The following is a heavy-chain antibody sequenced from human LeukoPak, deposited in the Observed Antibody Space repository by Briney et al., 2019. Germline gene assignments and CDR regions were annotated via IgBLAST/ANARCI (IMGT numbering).Heavy chain of an antibody. Sequence: PSETLSLTCTVSGGSISSGDYYWSWVRQPPGKGLEWIGYIYHSGSTYYNPSLKSRVTISVDRSKNQFSLKLSSVTAADTAVYYCARAVWGSLDYWGQGTLVTVSS. J-gene: IGHJ4*02. CDR2: IYHSGST. D-gene: IGHD3-16*01. CDR1: GGSISSGDYY. V-gene: IGHV4-30-2*01. CDR3: ARAVWGSLDY.